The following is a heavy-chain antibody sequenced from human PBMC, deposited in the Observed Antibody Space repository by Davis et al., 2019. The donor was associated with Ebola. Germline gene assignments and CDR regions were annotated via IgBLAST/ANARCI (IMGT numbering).Heavy chain of an antibody. V-gene: IGHV3-74*01. Sequence: PGGSLRLSCAASGFTFSDYWMHWVRQAPGKGLVWVSRINNDESGANYADSVKGRFTISRDNAKNTLYLQMNSLRVEDTAVYYCARADSGSYYRALVYWGQGTPVTVSS. D-gene: IGHD1-26*01. CDR1: GFTFSDYW. CDR3: ARADSGSYYRALVY. CDR2: INNDESGA. J-gene: IGHJ4*02.